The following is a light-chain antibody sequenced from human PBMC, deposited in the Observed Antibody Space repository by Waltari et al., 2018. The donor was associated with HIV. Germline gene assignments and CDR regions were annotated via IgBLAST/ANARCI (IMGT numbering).Light chain of an antibody. CDR2: YDT. CDR1: NIERKS. CDR3: QVWDSTSDHVV. V-gene: IGLV3-21*04. Sequence: SSALTQSPSVSVAPGKTARITCGGENIERKSVHWYQQKPGQAPLLVIYYDTDRPSGIPERFSGSNSGDTATLTISRVGDGDEADYFCQVWDSTSDHVVFGGGTKLTVL. J-gene: IGLJ3*02.